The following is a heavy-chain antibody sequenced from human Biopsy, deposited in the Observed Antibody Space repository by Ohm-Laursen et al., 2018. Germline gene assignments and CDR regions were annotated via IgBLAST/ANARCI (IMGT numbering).Heavy chain of an antibody. Sequence: SSVKVSCKAPGGTFSNYGVNWVRQAPRQGLEWLGGNIPILGTGNYAQKFQDRVTVAADKSTSTATMELRSLRSDDTAVYYCATKLTGYFHHWGQGTLVIVSS. CDR2: NIPILGTG. D-gene: IGHD3-9*01. J-gene: IGHJ1*01. V-gene: IGHV1-69*06. CDR3: ATKLTGYFHH. CDR1: GGTFSNYG.